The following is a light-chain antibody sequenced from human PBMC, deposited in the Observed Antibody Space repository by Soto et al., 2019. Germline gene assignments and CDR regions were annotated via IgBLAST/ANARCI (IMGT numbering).Light chain of an antibody. V-gene: IGLV2-8*01. CDR3: STYTNTSTL. CDR2: EVG. Sequence: QSALTQPPSASGSPGQSVTISCTGISSDVYVSWYQQHPGKAPKLMIYEVGKRPSGVPNRFSDSKSGNTASLSVSGLQAEDESDYYCSTYTNTSTLFGGGTKLTVL. J-gene: IGLJ2*01. CDR1: SSDVY.